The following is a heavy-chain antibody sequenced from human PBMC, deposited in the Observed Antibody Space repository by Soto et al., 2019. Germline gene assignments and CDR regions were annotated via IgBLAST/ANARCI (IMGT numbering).Heavy chain of an antibody. J-gene: IGHJ5*02. D-gene: IGHD1-26*01. V-gene: IGHV3-30*03. CDR2: VTFDGSHQ. Sequence: QVHLVESGGGVVQPGRSLRPSCAASGFSFSSHGMHWVRQAPGKGLEWVAVVTFDGSHQYYADSVKSRFTISRDNSRNMVYLQMNSLREDDTAIYFCARSSISYYRGPFDLWGQGIQVTVSS. CDR3: ARSSISYYRGPFDL. CDR1: GFSFSSHG.